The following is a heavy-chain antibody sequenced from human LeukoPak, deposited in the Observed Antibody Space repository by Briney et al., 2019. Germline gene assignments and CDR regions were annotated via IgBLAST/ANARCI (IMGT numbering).Heavy chain of an antibody. D-gene: IGHD3-10*01. J-gene: IGHJ4*02. V-gene: IGHV5-51*01. CDR2: IYPGDSDT. Sequence: GESLKISCKGSGYSFTSYWIGWVRQMPGKGLECMGIIYPGDSDTRYSPSFQGQVTISADRSISTAYLQWSSLKASDTAMYYCARFGSLGLLWFGDYPYHFDYWGQGTLVTVSS. CDR3: ARFGSLGLLWFGDYPYHFDY. CDR1: GYSFTSYW.